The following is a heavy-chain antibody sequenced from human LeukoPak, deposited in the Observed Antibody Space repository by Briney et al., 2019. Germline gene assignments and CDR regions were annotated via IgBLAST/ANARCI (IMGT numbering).Heavy chain of an antibody. D-gene: IGHD5-18*01. CDR2: INPNSGGT. J-gene: IGHJ4*02. V-gene: IGHV1-2*02. CDR3: ARDQGYSYGGY. Sequence: EASVKVSCKASGYTFTGYYIHWVRQAPGQGLEWMGWINPNSGGTNYAQKFQGRVTMTRDTSISTAYMELSRLRSDDTAVYYCARDQGYSYGGYWGQGTLVTVSS. CDR1: GYTFTGYY.